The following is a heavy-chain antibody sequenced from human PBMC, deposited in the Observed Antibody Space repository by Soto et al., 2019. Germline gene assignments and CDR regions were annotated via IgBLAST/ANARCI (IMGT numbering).Heavy chain of an antibody. CDR1: GYTFTNYG. V-gene: IGHV1-18*04. CDR2: ISAYNGDT. J-gene: IGHJ5*02. CDR3: ARDSLGTETTSWLGP. Sequence: QVQLVQSGAEVKKPGASVKVSCKASGYTFTNYGISWVRQAPGQGLEWMGWISAYNGDTNYAQKVQGRVTMTTDTSTSTADMDLRSLRSDDTAMYFCARDSLGTETTSWLGPWGQGTLITVSS. D-gene: IGHD4-4*01.